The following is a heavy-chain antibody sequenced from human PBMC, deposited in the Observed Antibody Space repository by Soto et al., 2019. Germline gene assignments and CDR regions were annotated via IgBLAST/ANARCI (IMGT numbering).Heavy chain of an antibody. V-gene: IGHV1-3*01. Sequence: QVQLVQSGAEVKKPGASVKVSCKASGYTFTSYPMHWVRQAPGQRLEWMGWINAGNGNTIYSQKFQGRVTITRDTSASTAYMELSSLRSEDTAVYYCARNLMDYDILTGYYMGYYCDYWGQGTLVTVFS. D-gene: IGHD3-9*01. CDR2: INAGNGNT. J-gene: IGHJ4*02. CDR3: ARNLMDYDILTGYYMGYYCDY. CDR1: GYTFTSYP.